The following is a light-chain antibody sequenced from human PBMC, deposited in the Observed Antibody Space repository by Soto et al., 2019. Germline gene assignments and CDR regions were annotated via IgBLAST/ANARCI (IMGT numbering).Light chain of an antibody. J-gene: IGKJ1*01. Sequence: DVQMTQSPSTVSASVGDRVTITCRASQSINNLLAWYQQKPGRAPKLLIYKSSILESGVPSRFSGSGSGTEFTLTISSLQPDDFATYHCQQFNTSPWTFGQGTKVDIK. CDR2: KSS. V-gene: IGKV1-5*03. CDR3: QQFNTSPWT. CDR1: QSINNL.